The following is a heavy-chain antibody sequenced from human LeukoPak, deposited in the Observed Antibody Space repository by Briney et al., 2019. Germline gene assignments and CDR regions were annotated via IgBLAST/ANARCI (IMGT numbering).Heavy chain of an antibody. CDR1: GGTFSSYA. J-gene: IGHJ5*02. CDR2: IIPIFGTA. V-gene: IGHV1-69*06. Sequence: ASVKVSCKASGGTFSSYAISWVRQAPGQGLEWMGGIIPIFGTANYAQKFQGRVTMTEDTSTDTAYMELSSLRSEDTAVYYCATVLRGYYGSGSSNWFDPWGQGTLVTVSS. CDR3: ATVLRGYYGSGSSNWFDP. D-gene: IGHD3-10*01.